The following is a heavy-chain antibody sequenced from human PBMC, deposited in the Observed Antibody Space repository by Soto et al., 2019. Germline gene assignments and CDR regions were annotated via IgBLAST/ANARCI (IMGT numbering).Heavy chain of an antibody. D-gene: IGHD3-3*01. CDR2: ISSSSSTI. Sequence: EVQLVESGGGLVQPGGSLRLSCAASGFTFSSYSMNWVRQAPGKGLEWVSYISSSSSTIYYADSVKGRFTISRDNAENSLYLQMNSLRDEDTAVYYCARVRFLEWSDAGDYYFDYWGQGTLVTVSS. J-gene: IGHJ4*02. CDR1: GFTFSSYS. V-gene: IGHV3-48*02. CDR3: ARVRFLEWSDAGDYYFDY.